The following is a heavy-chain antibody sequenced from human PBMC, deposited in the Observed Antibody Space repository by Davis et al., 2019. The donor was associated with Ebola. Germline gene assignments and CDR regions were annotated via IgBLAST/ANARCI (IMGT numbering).Heavy chain of an antibody. V-gene: IGHV3-33*01. J-gene: IGHJ4*02. CDR2: LWYDGSNK. Sequence: GESLKISCTASGFTFSSYGMPWARQASGKGLEWVAVLWYDGSNKYYADSVKGRFTISRDNSKNSLYLEMNSLRDEDTAVYYCATTYYYNTRGYYYEGYFDYWGQGTLVIVSS. CDR1: GFTFSSYG. CDR3: ATTYYYNTRGYYYEGYFDY. D-gene: IGHD3-22*01.